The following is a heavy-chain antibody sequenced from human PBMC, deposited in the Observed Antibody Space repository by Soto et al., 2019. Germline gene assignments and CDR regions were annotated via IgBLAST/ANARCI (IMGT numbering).Heavy chain of an antibody. CDR1: GFTFSIYA. CDR2: IGGSGANT. J-gene: IGHJ4*02. CDR3: AMSRYSSSWYTY. Sequence: EVQLLESGGGLVPPGVSLRLSCAASGFTFSIYAMTWVRQAPGKGLEWLSTIGGSGANTYYANSVKGRFTISSDNSKNTLYLRMTSLRAEDTAVYYCAMSRYSSSWYTYWGQGTLVTVSS. D-gene: IGHD6-13*01. V-gene: IGHV3-23*01.